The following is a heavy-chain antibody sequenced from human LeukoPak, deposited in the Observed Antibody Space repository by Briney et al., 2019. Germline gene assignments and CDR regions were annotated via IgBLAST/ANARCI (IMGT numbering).Heavy chain of an antibody. Sequence: PSETLSLTCTVSGDSISNVLYYWGWIRQPPGKGLEWIGSIYYTGSTYYNPSLKSRVTISVDTSKNQFSLKLSSVTAADTAVYYCARVYGSGSYYNGYYYYYMDVWGKGTTVTISS. CDR2: IYYTGST. V-gene: IGHV4-39*01. CDR1: GDSISNVLYY. CDR3: ARVYGSGSYYNGYYYYYMDV. J-gene: IGHJ6*03. D-gene: IGHD3-10*01.